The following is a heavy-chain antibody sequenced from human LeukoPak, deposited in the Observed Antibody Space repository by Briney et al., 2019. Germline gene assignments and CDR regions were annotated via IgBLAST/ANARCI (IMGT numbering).Heavy chain of an antibody. Sequence: ASVKVSCKASGYTFTGYYMHWVRQAPGQGLEWMGWISPNSGGTNYAQKFQGRVTMTRDTSISTAYMELSRLRSDDTAVYYCARAGATWQVFFDYWGQGTLVTVSS. V-gene: IGHV1-2*02. CDR3: ARAGATWQVFFDY. CDR1: GYTFTGYY. CDR2: ISPNSGGT. D-gene: IGHD6-25*01. J-gene: IGHJ4*02.